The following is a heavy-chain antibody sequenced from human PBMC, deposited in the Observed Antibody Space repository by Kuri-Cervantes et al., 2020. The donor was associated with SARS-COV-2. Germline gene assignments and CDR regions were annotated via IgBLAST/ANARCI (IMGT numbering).Heavy chain of an antibody. Sequence: SGPTLVKPTQTLTLTCTFSGFSLSTSGMCVSWIRQPPGKALEWLARIDWDDDKYYSTSLKTRLTISKDTSKNQVVLTMTNMDPVDTATYYCAHLGYCSSTSCRGHYCGHTLIQWFDPWGQGTLVTVSS. CDR2: IDWDDDK. CDR1: GFSLSTSGMC. J-gene: IGHJ5*02. V-gene: IGHV2-70*11. CDR3: AHLGYCSSTSCRGHYCGHTLIQWFDP. D-gene: IGHD2-2*01.